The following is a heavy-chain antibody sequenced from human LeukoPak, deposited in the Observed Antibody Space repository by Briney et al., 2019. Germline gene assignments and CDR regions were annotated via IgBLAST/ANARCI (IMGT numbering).Heavy chain of an antibody. Sequence: GASVKVSCKASGYTFTTYDINWVRQATGQGLEWMGWMNPNSGNTGYAQKFQGRVTMTRNTSMSTAYMELSSLRSEDMAVCYCARANYYGSGKKDLDYWGQGTLVTVSS. CDR1: GYTFTTYD. J-gene: IGHJ4*02. D-gene: IGHD3-10*01. V-gene: IGHV1-8*01. CDR2: MNPNSGNT. CDR3: ARANYYGSGKKDLDY.